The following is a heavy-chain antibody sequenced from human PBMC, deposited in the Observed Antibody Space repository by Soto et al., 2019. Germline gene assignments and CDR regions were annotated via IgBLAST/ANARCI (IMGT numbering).Heavy chain of an antibody. CDR1: GYTFTGYY. J-gene: IGHJ5*02. CDR2: INPNSGGT. V-gene: IGHV1-2*04. Sequence: ASVKVSCKASGYTFTGYYMHWVRQAPGRGLEWTGWINPNSGGTNYAQKFQGWVTMTRDTSISTAYMELSRLRSDDTAVYYCGREGYCSGGSCSPGGDNWFAPWGQGTLVTVSS. D-gene: IGHD2-15*01. CDR3: GREGYCSGGSCSPGGDNWFAP.